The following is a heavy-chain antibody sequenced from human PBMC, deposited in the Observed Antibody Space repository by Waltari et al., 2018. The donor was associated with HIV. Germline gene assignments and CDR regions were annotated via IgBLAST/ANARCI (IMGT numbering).Heavy chain of an antibody. CDR1: GGSFSGYY. J-gene: IGHJ4*02. Sequence: QVKLQQWGAGVLKPSETLSLSCAVYGGSFSGYYWNWIRQSPGKGLEWIGEINDRGPTNYTPALKSRVAMSVDTSKNQFSLRLTSVTAADSAVYYCVRRITIFGTVISPYYFDYWGQGNQVSVSS. V-gene: IGHV4-34*02. D-gene: IGHD3-3*01. CDR3: VRRITIFGTVISPYYFDY. CDR2: INDRGPT.